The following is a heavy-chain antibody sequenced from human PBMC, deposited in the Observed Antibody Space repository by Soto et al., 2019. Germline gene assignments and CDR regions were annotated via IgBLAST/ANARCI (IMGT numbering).Heavy chain of an antibody. CDR3: AKDSWAIFGVPAGEYYAMDV. CDR1: GFTFENYA. CDR2: ISGSGGTT. V-gene: IGHV3-23*01. Sequence: QPGGSLRLSCVASGFTFENYAMSWVRQAPGKGLEWVSAISGSGGTTYYSDSVKGRFTISRDNSKNTVYLQMNDLRVEDAAEYFCAKDSWAIFGVPAGEYYAMDVCGQRTTVTVSS. D-gene: IGHD3-3*01. J-gene: IGHJ6*02.